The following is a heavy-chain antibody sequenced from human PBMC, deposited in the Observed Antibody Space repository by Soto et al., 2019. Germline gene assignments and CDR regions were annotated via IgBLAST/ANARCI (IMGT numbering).Heavy chain of an antibody. J-gene: IGHJ4*02. Sequence: SETLSLTCTVSGGSISSYYWSWIRQPPGKGLEWIGYIYYSGSTNYNPSLKSRVTISVDTSKNQFSLKLSSVTAADTAVYYCARASSPPYSSGWQPIDYWGQGTLVTVSS. CDR3: ARASSPPYSSGWQPIDY. V-gene: IGHV4-59*01. D-gene: IGHD6-19*01. CDR1: GGSISSYY. CDR2: IYYSGST.